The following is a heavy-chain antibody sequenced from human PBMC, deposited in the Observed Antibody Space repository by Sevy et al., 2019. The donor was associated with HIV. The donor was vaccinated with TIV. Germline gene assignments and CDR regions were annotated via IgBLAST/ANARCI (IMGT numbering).Heavy chain of an antibody. V-gene: IGHV3-9*01. D-gene: IGHD6-19*01. Sequence: GGSLRLSCAVYGFSFDDYAMHWVRQVPGKGLEWVAGISWNSALIGYADSVKGRYTISRDNAKNSLYLQINSLIPEDTALYYCVKDGGSGSGPSAEYFHHWGQGTLVTVSS. CDR2: ISWNSALI. CDR1: GFSFDDYA. CDR3: VKDGGSGSGPSAEYFHH. J-gene: IGHJ1*01.